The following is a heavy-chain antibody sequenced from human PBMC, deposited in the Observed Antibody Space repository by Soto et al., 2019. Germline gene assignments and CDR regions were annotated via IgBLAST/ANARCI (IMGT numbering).Heavy chain of an antibody. CDR3: ARDCISTSCSSGGMDV. V-gene: IGHV3-30-3*01. Sequence: QVQLVESGGGVVQPGRSLRLSCAASGFTFSSYAMHWVRQAPGKGLEWVAVISYDGSNKYYADSVKGRFTISRDNSKNTLYLQMNSLRAEDTAVYYCARDCISTSCSSGGMDVWGQGTTVTVSS. D-gene: IGHD2-2*01. CDR2: ISYDGSNK. CDR1: GFTFSSYA. J-gene: IGHJ6*02.